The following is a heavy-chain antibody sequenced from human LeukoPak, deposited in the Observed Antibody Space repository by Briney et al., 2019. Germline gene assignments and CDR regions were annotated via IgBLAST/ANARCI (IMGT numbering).Heavy chain of an antibody. V-gene: IGHV1-2*02. CDR2: INPNSGGT. CDR1: GYTFTAYS. D-gene: IGHD3-10*01. Sequence: ASVKVSCKASGYTFTAYSMHWVGQAPGQGVAWMGWINPNSGGTNYAQKFQGRVTMTRDTSIPKAYMELSRLRSDDTAVYYCARDLDYYGWGSFFNIWGQGTMVTVSS. J-gene: IGHJ3*02. CDR3: ARDLDYYGWGSFFNI.